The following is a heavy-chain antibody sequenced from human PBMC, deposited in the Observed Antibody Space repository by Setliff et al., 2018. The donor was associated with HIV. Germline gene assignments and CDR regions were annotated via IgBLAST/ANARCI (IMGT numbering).Heavy chain of an antibody. CDR1: GFTFSSYA. D-gene: IGHD3-10*01. Sequence: PGGSLRLSCAASGFTFSSYAMSWVRQAPGKGLEWVSVIYSGGSSTYYADSVKGRFTISRDDARQSLYLQMDNVGVEDTAVYYCARSRGIGNYHWDVWGTGTTVTVSS. CDR3: ARSRGIGNYHWDV. V-gene: IGHV3-23*03. J-gene: IGHJ6*04. CDR2: IYSGGSST.